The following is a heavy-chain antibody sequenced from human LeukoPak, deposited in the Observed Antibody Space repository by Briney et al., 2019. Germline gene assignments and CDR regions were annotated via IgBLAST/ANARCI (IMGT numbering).Heavy chain of an antibody. D-gene: IGHD5-12*01. J-gene: IGHJ4*02. Sequence: GGSLRLSCAASGFTFSSYGMHWVRQAPGKGLEWVAVIWYDGSNKYYADSVKGRFTISRDNSKNTLYLQMNSLRAEDTAVYYCAKSTYSGYNIYYFDYWGQGTLVTVSS. CDR2: IWYDGSNK. V-gene: IGHV3-33*06. CDR3: AKSTYSGYNIYYFDY. CDR1: GFTFSSYG.